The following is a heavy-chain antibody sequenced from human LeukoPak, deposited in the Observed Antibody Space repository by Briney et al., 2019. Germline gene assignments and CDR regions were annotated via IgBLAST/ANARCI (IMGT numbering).Heavy chain of an antibody. V-gene: IGHV3-48*01. CDR3: ARDGWSGYYYFDH. Sequence: GGSLRLSCAASGFTFSSYSMNWVRQAPGKGLEWVSYISSSSSTIYYADSVKGRFTISRDNAKNSLCLQMNSLRAEDTAVYYCARDGWSGYYYFDHWGQGTLVTVSS. CDR2: ISSSSSTI. D-gene: IGHD3-3*01. J-gene: IGHJ4*02. CDR1: GFTFSSYS.